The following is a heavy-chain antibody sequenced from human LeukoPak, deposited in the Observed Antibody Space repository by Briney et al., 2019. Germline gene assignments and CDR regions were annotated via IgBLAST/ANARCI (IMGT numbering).Heavy chain of an antibody. CDR3: ARVGYCSSTSCSTNLYYYYYGMDV. CDR2: IIPILGIA. D-gene: IGHD2-2*01. CDR1: GGTFSSYA. J-gene: IGHJ6*02. Sequence: ASVKVSCKASGGTFSSYAISWVRQASGQGLEWMGRIIPILGIANYAQKFQGRVTITADKSTSTAYMELSSLRSEDTAVYYCARVGYCSSTSCSTNLYYYYYGMDVWGQGTTVTVSS. V-gene: IGHV1-69*04.